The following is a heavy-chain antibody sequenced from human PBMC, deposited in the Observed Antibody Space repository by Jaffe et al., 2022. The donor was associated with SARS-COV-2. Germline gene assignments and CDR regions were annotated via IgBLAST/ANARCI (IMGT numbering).Heavy chain of an antibody. Sequence: EVQLVESGGGLVQPGGSLRLSCAASGFSFSSYSMNWVRQAPGKGLEWVSYISSGSASIYYADSVQGRFTISRDNAKKSLYLQMNSLRVEDTAVFYCARGSGSYEGPFDCWGQGTLVTVSS. CDR3: ARGSGSYEGPFDC. J-gene: IGHJ4*02. CDR1: GFSFSSYS. V-gene: IGHV3-48*01. D-gene: IGHD1-26*01. CDR2: ISSGSASI.